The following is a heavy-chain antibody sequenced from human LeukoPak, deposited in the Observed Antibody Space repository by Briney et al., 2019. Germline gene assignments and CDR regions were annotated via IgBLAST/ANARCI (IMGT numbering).Heavy chain of an antibody. D-gene: IGHD2/OR15-2a*01. CDR2: ITSSGGST. J-gene: IGHJ5*02. Sequence: GGSLRLSCAASGFTFNSYAMNWVRQAPGKGLEWVSSITSSGGSTYYADSVKGRFTISRDDAKNSLYLQMNSLRAEDTAVYYCARRNWFDPWGQETLVIVSS. CDR3: ARRNWFDP. V-gene: IGHV3-23*01. CDR1: GFTFNSYA.